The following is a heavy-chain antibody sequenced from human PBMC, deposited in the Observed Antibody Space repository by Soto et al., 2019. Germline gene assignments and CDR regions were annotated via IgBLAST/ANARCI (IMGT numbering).Heavy chain of an antibody. CDR2: INHSGST. J-gene: IGHJ4*02. D-gene: IGHD4-17*01. Sequence: SETLSLTCAVYGGSFSGYYWSWIRQPPGKGLEWIGEINHSGSTNYNPSLKSRVTISVDTSKNQFSLKLSSVTAADTAVYYCARLDYGDSKIDYWGQGTLVTVS. CDR3: ARLDYGDSKIDY. V-gene: IGHV4-34*01. CDR1: GGSFSGYY.